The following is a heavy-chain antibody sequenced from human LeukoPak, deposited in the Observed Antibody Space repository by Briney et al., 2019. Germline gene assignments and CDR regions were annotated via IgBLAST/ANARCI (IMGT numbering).Heavy chain of an antibody. CDR2: ISSSSSTI. D-gene: IGHD2-15*01. CDR1: GFSFSNYW. Sequence: GGSLRLSCEGSGFSFSNYWMSWVRQAPGKGLEWVSYISSSSSTIYYADSVKGRFTISRDNAKNSLYLQMNSLRAEDTAVYYCARSYCSGGSCYLDYWGQGTLVTVSS. J-gene: IGHJ4*02. CDR3: ARSYCSGGSCYLDY. V-gene: IGHV3-48*01.